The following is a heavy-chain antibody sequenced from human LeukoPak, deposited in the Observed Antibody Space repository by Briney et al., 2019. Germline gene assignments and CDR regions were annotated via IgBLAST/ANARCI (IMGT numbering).Heavy chain of an antibody. Sequence: PGGSLRLSCAGSGFTFSNYSINWVRQAPGKGLEWVSSISPSSHYICYADSVRGRFTISRDNARNSLYLQMNSLRDEDTAVYYCAKDSPRYFQYGSDYWGQGTLVTVSS. CDR1: GFTFSNYS. J-gene: IGHJ4*02. D-gene: IGHD3-9*01. CDR3: AKDSPRYFQYGSDY. CDR2: ISPSSHYI. V-gene: IGHV3-21*04.